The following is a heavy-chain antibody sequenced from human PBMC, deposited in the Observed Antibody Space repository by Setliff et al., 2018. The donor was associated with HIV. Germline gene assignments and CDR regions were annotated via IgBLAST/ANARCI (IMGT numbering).Heavy chain of an antibody. CDR3: ARWGSGWFFSQCDY. CDR2: IYTTERI. D-gene: IGHD6-19*01. CDR1: GGSIRSHY. Sequence: SETLSLTCTVSGGSIRSHYWGWIRQTPGKGLEWIATIYTTERISYNPSLKSRVSISVDTSKNQFSLKLTSVTAADTAVYYCARWGSGWFFSQCDYWGQGALVTVSS. J-gene: IGHJ4*02. V-gene: IGHV4-4*08.